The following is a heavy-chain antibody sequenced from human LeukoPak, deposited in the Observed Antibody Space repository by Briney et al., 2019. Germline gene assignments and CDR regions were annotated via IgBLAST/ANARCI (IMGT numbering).Heavy chain of an antibody. D-gene: IGHD3-22*01. J-gene: IGHJ4*02. CDR1: GFTFSSYA. CDR3: AKDRGTSSGYYDY. CDR2: ISCSGGST. V-gene: IGHV3-23*01. Sequence: GGPLRLSCAASGFTFSSYAMSWVRQAPGKGLEWASDISCSGGSTYYADSVKGRFTISRDNSKNTLYLQMNGLRDEDTAVYYCAKDRGTSSGYYDYWGQGTVVTVSS.